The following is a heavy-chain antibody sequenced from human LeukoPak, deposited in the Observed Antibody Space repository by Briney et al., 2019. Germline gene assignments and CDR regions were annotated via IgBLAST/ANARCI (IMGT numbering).Heavy chain of an antibody. CDR3: ARDRNYYDSSGYRPYYYYYYMDV. Sequence: ASVKVSCKASGGTFSSYAISWVRQAPGQGLEWMGGIIPIFGTANYAQKFQGRVTITTDESTSTAYMELSSLRSEDTAVYYCARDRNYYDSSGYRPYYYYYYMDVWGKGTMVTVSS. J-gene: IGHJ6*03. CDR1: GGTFSSYA. CDR2: IIPIFGTA. V-gene: IGHV1-69*05. D-gene: IGHD3-22*01.